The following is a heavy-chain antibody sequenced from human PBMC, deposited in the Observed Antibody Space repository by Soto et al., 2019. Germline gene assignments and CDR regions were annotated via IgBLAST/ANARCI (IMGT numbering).Heavy chain of an antibody. D-gene: IGHD2-2*01. V-gene: IGHV3-74*01. J-gene: IGHJ6*02. CDR1: GFTFSSYW. Sequence: GGSLRLSCAASGFTFSSYWMHWVRQAPGKGLVWVSRINSDGSSTSYADSVKGRFTISRDNAKNTLYLQMNSLRAEDAAVYYCARGRVVPAATIYYGMDVSGQATTVTVSS. CDR2: INSDGSST. CDR3: ARGRVVPAATIYYGMDV.